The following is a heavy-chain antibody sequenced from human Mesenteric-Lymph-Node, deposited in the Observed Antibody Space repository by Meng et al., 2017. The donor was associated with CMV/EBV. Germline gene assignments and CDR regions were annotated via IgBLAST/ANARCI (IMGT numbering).Heavy chain of an antibody. Sequence: GESLKISCAASGFTFSSYGMNWVRQAPGKGLEWVAFIRFEGSNKHYGDSVKGRFTISRDNSKNTLFLQMNSLRAEDTAVYYCAKDLSSYYGSGSPNDYWGQGTLVTVSS. V-gene: IGHV3-30*02. CDR1: GFTFSSYG. CDR3: AKDLSSYYGSGSPNDY. D-gene: IGHD3-10*01. J-gene: IGHJ4*02. CDR2: IRFEGSNK.